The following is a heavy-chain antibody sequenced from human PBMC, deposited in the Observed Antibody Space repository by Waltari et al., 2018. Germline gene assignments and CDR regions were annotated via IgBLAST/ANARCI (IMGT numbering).Heavy chain of an antibody. CDR2: INHSGST. CDR3: ASAHLGYYYYYMDV. Sequence: QVQLQQWGAGLLKPSETLSLTCAVYGGSFSGYYWSWIRQPPGKGLEWIGEINHSGSTNDNPSLKSRVTISVDTSKNQFSLKLSSVTAADTAVYYCASAHLGYYYYYMDVWGKGTTVTVSS. V-gene: IGHV4-34*01. J-gene: IGHJ6*03. CDR1: GGSFSGYY. D-gene: IGHD3-16*01.